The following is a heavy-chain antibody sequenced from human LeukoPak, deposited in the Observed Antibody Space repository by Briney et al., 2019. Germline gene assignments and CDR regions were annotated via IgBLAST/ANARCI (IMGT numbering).Heavy chain of an antibody. J-gene: IGHJ6*02. CDR3: LGYYYYGMDV. Sequence: SETLSLTCTVPGGSISSYYWSWIRQPAGKGLEWIGRIYTSGSTNYNPSLKSRVTMSVDTSKNQFSLKLSSVTAADTAVYYCLGYYYYGMDVWGQGTTVTVSS. CDR1: GGSISSYY. CDR2: IYTSGST. V-gene: IGHV4-4*07.